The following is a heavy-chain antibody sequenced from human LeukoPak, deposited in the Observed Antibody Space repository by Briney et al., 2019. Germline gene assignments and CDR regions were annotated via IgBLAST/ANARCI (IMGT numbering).Heavy chain of an antibody. CDR1: GFTLSSYA. CDR3: AKDRGGVVVRAFDY. CDR2: ISGRGGST. Sequence: GGSLRLSCAASGFTLSSYAMSWVRQAPGKGLEWVSGISGRGGSTYYADSVKGRFTISRDNSKNTLYLQMNSLRVEDTAVYYCAKDRGGVVVRAFDYWGQGTLVTVSS. V-gene: IGHV3-23*01. D-gene: IGHD3-22*01. J-gene: IGHJ4*02.